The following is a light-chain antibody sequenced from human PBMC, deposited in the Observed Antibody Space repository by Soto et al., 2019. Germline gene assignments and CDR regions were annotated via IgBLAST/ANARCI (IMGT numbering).Light chain of an antibody. CDR3: MQSTQLPPT. J-gene: IGKJ5*01. Sequence: DVVMAQTPLSVSVAPGQPASISCRPSQSLLHITGETFLFWYLQKPGQSPQLLIYEVSTRVSGVPDRFSGSGSGTDFTLEISRVETDDVGIYYCMQSTQLPPTLGQGTRLEIK. CDR2: EVS. V-gene: IGKV2D-29*02. CDR1: QSLLHITGETF.